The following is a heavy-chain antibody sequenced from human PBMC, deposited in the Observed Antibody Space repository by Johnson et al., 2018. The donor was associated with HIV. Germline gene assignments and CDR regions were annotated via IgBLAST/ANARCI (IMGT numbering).Heavy chain of an antibody. CDR1: GFTFSSYD. J-gene: IGHJ3*02. CDR3: AKPPSMGADGFAI. CDR2: ISYDGSNE. Sequence: QVQLVESGGGVVQPGRSLRLSCAASGFTFSSYDMHWVRQAPGKGMDWVAFISYDGSNEYYADSVKGRFTISRDNSKNARYLQMNSLRSDDKAIYYCAKPPSMGADGFAIWGHGTMVTVSS. V-gene: IGHV3-30*18. D-gene: IGHD3-16*01.